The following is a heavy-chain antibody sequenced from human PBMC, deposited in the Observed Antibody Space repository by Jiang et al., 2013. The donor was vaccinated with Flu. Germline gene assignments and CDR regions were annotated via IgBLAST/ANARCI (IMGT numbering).Heavy chain of an antibody. D-gene: IGHD6-6*01. J-gene: IGHJ4*02. V-gene: IGHV3-33*01. CDR2: IWYDGSNK. Sequence: VQLVESGGGVVQPGRSLRLSCAASGFTFSSYGMHWVRQAPGKGLEWVAVIWYDGSNKYYADSVKGRFTISRDNSKNTLYLQMNSLRAEDTAVYYCARDQEIRFGSSTLDYWGQGTLVTVSS. CDR1: GFTFSSYG. CDR3: ARDQEIRFGSSTLDY.